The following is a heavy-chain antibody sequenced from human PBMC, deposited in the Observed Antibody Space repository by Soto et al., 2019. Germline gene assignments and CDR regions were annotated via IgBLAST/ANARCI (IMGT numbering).Heavy chain of an antibody. Sequence: ASVKVSCKASGYTFTRYTMNWERQAPGQRLEWMGWINPDNGNTKSSQKFQDRVIITRDTSASTAYMDLSSLRSEDTAVYYCARGIATGQLDHWGQGTLVTVSS. J-gene: IGHJ5*02. D-gene: IGHD2-15*01. CDR2: INPDNGNT. CDR1: GYTFTRYT. CDR3: ARGIATGQLDH. V-gene: IGHV1-3*01.